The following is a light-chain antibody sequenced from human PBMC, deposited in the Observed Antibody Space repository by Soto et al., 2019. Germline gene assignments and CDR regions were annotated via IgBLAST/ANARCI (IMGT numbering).Light chain of an antibody. CDR3: QSYDNRLSGYV. CDR1: SSNIGSGYD. Sequence: QSVLTQPPSVSGAPGQRVTISCTGGSSNIGSGYDVHWYQQLPGTAPKLLIYGNTNRPSGVPDRFSASKSATSASLAITGLQAEDEGDYYCQSYDNRLSGYVFGTGTKVTVL. V-gene: IGLV1-40*01. CDR2: GNT. J-gene: IGLJ1*01.